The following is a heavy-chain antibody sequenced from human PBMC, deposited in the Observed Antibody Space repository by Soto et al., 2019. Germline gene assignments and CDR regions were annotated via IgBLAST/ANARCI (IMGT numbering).Heavy chain of an antibody. Sequence: SETLSLTCAVSGYSISSGYYWGWLRQPPGKGLEWIGSIYHSGSTYYNPSLKSRVTISVDTSKNQFSLKLSSVTAADTAVYYCARDRGVAATYFDYWGQGTLVSVSS. CDR2: IYHSGST. V-gene: IGHV4-38-2*02. D-gene: IGHD2-15*01. J-gene: IGHJ4*02. CDR1: GYSISSGYY. CDR3: ARDRGVAATYFDY.